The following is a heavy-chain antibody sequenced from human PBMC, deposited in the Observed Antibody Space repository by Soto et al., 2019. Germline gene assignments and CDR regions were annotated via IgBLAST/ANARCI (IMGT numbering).Heavy chain of an antibody. D-gene: IGHD6-13*01. CDR2: ISSNSAYI. V-gene: IGHV3-21*01. Sequence: PGGSLRLSCVASGFTFRSFTMNWVRQAPGKGLEWVSTISSNSAYIYYTDALRGRFTISRDNAKNSLHLQMNSLRAEDTAVYYCTRDASRDSSARGWFDPWGPGTLVTAPQ. CDR1: GFTFRSFT. J-gene: IGHJ5*02. CDR3: TRDASRDSSARGWFDP.